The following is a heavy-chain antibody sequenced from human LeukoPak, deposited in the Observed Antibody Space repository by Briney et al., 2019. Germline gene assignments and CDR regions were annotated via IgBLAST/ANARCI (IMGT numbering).Heavy chain of an antibody. D-gene: IGHD3-16*02. V-gene: IGHV1-18*01. CDR3: ARYWNDMSGGSYRDYYYYMDV. J-gene: IGHJ6*03. CDR1: GGTFSSYA. CDR2: ISAYNGNT. Sequence: ASVKVSCKASGGTFSSYAISWVRQAPGQGLEWVGWISAYNGNTNYAQKLQGRVTMTTDTSTSTAYMELRSLRSDDTAVYYCARYWNDMSGGSYRDYYYYMDVWGKGTTVTISS.